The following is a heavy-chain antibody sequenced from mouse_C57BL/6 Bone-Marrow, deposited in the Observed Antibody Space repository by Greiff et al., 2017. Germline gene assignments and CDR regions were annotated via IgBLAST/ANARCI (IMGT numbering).Heavy chain of an antibody. D-gene: IGHD1-1*01. J-gene: IGHJ2*01. Sequence: DVKLVESGGGLVQPGGSLSLSCAASGFTFTDYYMSWVRQPPGKALEWLGFIRNKANGYTTEYSASVKGRFTISRDNSHSILYLQMNALRAEDSATYYCARRLLLDYWGQGTTLTVSS. V-gene: IGHV7-3*01. CDR3: ARRLLLDY. CDR1: GFTFTDYY. CDR2: IRNKANGYTT.